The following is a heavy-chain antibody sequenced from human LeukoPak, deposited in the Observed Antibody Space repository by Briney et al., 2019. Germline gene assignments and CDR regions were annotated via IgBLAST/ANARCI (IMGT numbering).Heavy chain of an antibody. CDR1: GGTFSSYA. V-gene: IGHV1-69*06. Sequence: ASVKVSCKASGGTFSSYAISWVRQAPGQGLEWMGGIIPIFGTANYAQKFQGRVTITADKSTSTAYMELSSLRSEDTAVYYCARRQGEYYYDSSGYYSDAFDIWGQGTMVTVSS. CDR3: ARRQGEYYYDSSGYYSDAFDI. J-gene: IGHJ3*02. CDR2: IIPIFGTA. D-gene: IGHD3-22*01.